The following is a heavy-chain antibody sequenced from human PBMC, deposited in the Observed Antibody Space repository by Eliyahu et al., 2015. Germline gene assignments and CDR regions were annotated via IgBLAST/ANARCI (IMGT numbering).Heavy chain of an antibody. Sequence: QVQLVQSGAEVKKPGSSVKVSCKASGGTFSSXAISWVRXAPGQGLGWMGGIXPIFGTANYAQKFQGRVTITADESTSTAYMELSSLRSEDTAVYYCARVYGRFVVGAADAFDIWGQGTMVTVSS. J-gene: IGHJ3*02. V-gene: IGHV1-69*01. CDR1: GGTFSSXA. CDR2: IXPIFGTA. D-gene: IGHD1-26*01. CDR3: ARVYGRFVVGAADAFDI.